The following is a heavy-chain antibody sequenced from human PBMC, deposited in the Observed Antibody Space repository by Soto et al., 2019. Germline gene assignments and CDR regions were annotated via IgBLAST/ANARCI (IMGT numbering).Heavy chain of an antibody. J-gene: IGHJ4*02. CDR3: ARESEDLTSNFDY. CDR1: GFTFTRYS. CDR2: ISSTTNYI. V-gene: IGHV3-21*06. Sequence: PGWSLRLSCAASGFTFTRYSMNWVRQAPGKGLEWVSSISSTTNYIYYGDSMKGRFTISRDNAKNSLYLEMNSLRAEDTAVYYCARESEDLTSNFDYWGKGTLVTVSS.